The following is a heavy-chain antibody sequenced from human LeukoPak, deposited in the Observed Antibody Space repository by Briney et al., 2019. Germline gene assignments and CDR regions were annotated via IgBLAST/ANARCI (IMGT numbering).Heavy chain of an antibody. CDR1: GFTVSSNY. CDR3: ARESDTRRCSGPDY. J-gene: IGHJ4*02. Sequence: GGSVRLSCAASGFTVSSNYMSWVRQAPGKGLEWVSSISGVSNLMHYADSVKGRFTISRDNAKNSLYLQMNSLRAEDTAVYYCARESDTRRCSGPDYWGQGTMVTVSS. CDR2: ISGVSNLM. V-gene: IGHV3-21*01. D-gene: IGHD6-19*01.